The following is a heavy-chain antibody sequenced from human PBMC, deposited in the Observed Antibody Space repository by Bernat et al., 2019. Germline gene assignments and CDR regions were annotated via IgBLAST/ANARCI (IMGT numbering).Heavy chain of an antibody. J-gene: IGHJ5*01. V-gene: IGHV3-23*01. D-gene: IGHD1-1*01. Sequence: EVQLSESGGGLVHPGGSLRLSCAASGFGFDNYAMNWVRQAPGKGLEWVSVSSGPGTTAYYSDSVRGRFTLSSDNSKITRYLQLCRLRAEDTALYHCVEDRDNWNGFSWFDSWGQATLVTVSS. CDR3: VEDRDNWNGFSWFDS. CDR2: SSGPGTTA. CDR1: GFGFDNYA.